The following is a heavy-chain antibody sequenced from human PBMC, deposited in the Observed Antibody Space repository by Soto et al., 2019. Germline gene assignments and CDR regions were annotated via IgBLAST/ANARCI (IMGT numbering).Heavy chain of an antibody. CDR3: ARGSGRYYDFWSGYYPYFDY. D-gene: IGHD3-3*01. Sequence: GSLRLSCAASGFTFSSYSMNWVRQAPGKGLEWVSYISSSSSTIYYADSVKGRFTISRDNAKNSLYLQMNSLRAEDTAVYYCARGSGRYYDFWSGYYPYFDYWGQGTLVTVSS. CDR2: ISSSSSTI. V-gene: IGHV3-48*01. CDR1: GFTFSSYS. J-gene: IGHJ4*02.